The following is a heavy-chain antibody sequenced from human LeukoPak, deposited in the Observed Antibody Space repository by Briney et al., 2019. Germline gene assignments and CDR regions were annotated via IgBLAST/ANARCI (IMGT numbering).Heavy chain of an antibody. CDR2: ISAYNGNT. V-gene: IGHV1-18*01. CDR3: ARDLTSITGTTSSWFDP. CDR1: GYTFTSYG. Sequence: ASVKVSCKTSGYTFTSYGISWLRQAPGQGLEWMGWISAYNGNTNYAQKLQGRVTMTTDTSTSTAYMELRSLRSDDTAVYYCARDLTSITGTTSSWFDPWGQGTLVTVSS. J-gene: IGHJ5*02. D-gene: IGHD1-7*01.